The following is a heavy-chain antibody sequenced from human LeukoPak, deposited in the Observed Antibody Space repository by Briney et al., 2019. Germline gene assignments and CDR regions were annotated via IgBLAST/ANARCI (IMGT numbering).Heavy chain of an antibody. D-gene: IGHD6-13*01. J-gene: IGHJ1*01. CDR2: IYPDDSNT. V-gene: IGHV5-51*01. CDR3: ARLGRYSSSWHEYFQH. CDR1: GYSFTNYW. Sequence: GESLKISCKGSGYSFTNYWIGWVRQMPGKGLEWMGIIYPDDSNTKYSPSFQSLVTISADKSISTAYLQWSSLKASDTAMYYCARLGRYSSSWHEYFQHRGQGTLVTVSS.